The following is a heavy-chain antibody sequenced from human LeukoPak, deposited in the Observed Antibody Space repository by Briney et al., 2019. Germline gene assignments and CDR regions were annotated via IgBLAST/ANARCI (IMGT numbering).Heavy chain of an antibody. CDR2: ISYDGSNK. CDR1: GFTFSSYA. CDR3: ARDRYYYDSSGYYRPVYHFDY. J-gene: IGHJ4*02. Sequence: PGGSLRLSCAASGFTFSSYAMHWVRQAPGKGLEWVAVISYDGSNKYYADSVKGRFTISRDNSKNTLYLQTNSLRAEDTAVYYCARDRYYYDSSGYYRPVYHFDYWGQGTLVTVSS. D-gene: IGHD3-22*01. V-gene: IGHV3-30-3*01.